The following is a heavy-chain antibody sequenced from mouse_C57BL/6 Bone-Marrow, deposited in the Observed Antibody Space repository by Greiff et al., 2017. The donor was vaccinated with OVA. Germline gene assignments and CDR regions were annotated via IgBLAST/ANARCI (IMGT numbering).Heavy chain of an antibody. Sequence: VKLQESGAELVRPGASVTLSCKASGYTFTDYEMHWVKQTPVHGLEWIGAIDPETGGTAYNQKFKGKAILTADKSSSTAYMELRSLTSEDSAVYYCTRELGHYFDYWGQGTTLTVSS. CDR3: TRELGHYFDY. CDR2: IDPETGGT. D-gene: IGHD4-1*01. CDR1: GYTFTDYE. J-gene: IGHJ2*01. V-gene: IGHV1-15*01.